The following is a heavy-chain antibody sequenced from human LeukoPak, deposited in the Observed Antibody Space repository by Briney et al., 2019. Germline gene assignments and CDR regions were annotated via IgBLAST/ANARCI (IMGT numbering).Heavy chain of an antibody. Sequence: GGSLRLSCAASGFTFSTYWMSWVRQAPGKGLEWVAVISYDGSNKYCADSVKGRFTISRDNSKNTLYLQMNSLRAEDTAVYYCASDYYDSSGSGFDYWGQGTLVTVSS. CDR3: ASDYYDSSGSGFDY. D-gene: IGHD3-22*01. CDR1: GFTFSTYW. J-gene: IGHJ4*02. V-gene: IGHV3-30*03. CDR2: ISYDGSNK.